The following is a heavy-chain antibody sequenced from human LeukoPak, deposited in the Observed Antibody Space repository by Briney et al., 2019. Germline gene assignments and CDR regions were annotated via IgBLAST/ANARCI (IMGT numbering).Heavy chain of an antibody. CDR1: GYTFTSYD. CDR2: MNPNSGNT. D-gene: IGHD3-3*01. CDR3: ARGATRWYDFWSGYSTGGAFDI. J-gene: IGHJ3*02. V-gene: IGHV1-8*01. Sequence: ASVKVSCKASGYTFTSYDINWVRQATGQGLEWMGWMNPNSGNTGYAQKFQGRVTMTRNTSISTAYMELSSLRSEDTAVYYCARGATRWYDFWSGYSTGGAFDIWGQGTMVTVSS.